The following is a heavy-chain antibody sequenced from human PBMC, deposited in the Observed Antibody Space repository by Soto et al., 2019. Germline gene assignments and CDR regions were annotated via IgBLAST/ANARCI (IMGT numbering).Heavy chain of an antibody. D-gene: IGHD6-13*01. CDR1: GGSISSYD. CDR2: IYYSGST. J-gene: IGHJ6*03. CDR3: ARGYSSSWNYYYYYMDV. Sequence: SETLSLTCTVSGGSISSYDWSWIRQPPGKGLEWIGYIYYSGSTNYNPSLKSRVTISVDTSKNQFSLKLSSVTAADTAVYYCARGYSSSWNYYYYYMDVWGKGTTVTVSS. V-gene: IGHV4-59*01.